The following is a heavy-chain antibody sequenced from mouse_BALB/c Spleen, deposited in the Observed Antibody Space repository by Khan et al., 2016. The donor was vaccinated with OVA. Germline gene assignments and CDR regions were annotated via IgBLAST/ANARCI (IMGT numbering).Heavy chain of an antibody. J-gene: IGHJ1*01. CDR1: GYSITSDYA. CDR2: IHYSGST. V-gene: IGHV3-2*02. Sequence: EVQLQESGPGLVKPSQSLTLTCTVTGYSITSDYAWNWIRQFPGSKLEWMGYIHYSGSTSYNPSLKSRISITRDTSKNQFFLQLNSGTTEDTATYYCARRSVWGAGTTVTVSS. CDR3: ARRSV.